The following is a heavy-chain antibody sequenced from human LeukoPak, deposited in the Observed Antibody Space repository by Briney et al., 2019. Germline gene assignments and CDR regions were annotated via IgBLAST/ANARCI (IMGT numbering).Heavy chain of an antibody. D-gene: IGHD3-10*01. CDR3: SRDTFGPNDY. Sequence: GGSLRLSCTASGYTFSSCWMHWVRQAPGKGLVWVSRISTDVSTTTYADSVTGRFTISRDNAKNTLYLQMNSLRDEDTAVYYCSRDTFGPNDYWGQGTLVTVSS. J-gene: IGHJ4*02. CDR1: GYTFSSCW. V-gene: IGHV3-74*01. CDR2: ISTDVSTT.